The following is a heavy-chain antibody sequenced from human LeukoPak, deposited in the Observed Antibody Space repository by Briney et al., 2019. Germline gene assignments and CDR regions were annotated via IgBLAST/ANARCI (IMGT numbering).Heavy chain of an antibody. CDR2: INTDGTNT. V-gene: IGHV3-74*01. Sequence: GGSLRLSCAASGFILSSYAMSWVRQAPGKGLVWVSRINTDGTNTGYADSVKGRFTISRDNAKNTLYLQMNSLRAEDTAVYYCARDPDCDSTSCYIGPYNWFDPWGQGTLVTVSS. D-gene: IGHD2-2*02. CDR1: GFILSSYA. J-gene: IGHJ5*02. CDR3: ARDPDCDSTSCYIGPYNWFDP.